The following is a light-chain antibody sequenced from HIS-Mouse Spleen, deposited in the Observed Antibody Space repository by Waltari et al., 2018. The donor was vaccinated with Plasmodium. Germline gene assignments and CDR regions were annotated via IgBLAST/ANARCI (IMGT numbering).Light chain of an antibody. Sequence: SYELTQPPSVSVSPGQTASIPCSGDKLGDKYACWYQQKPGKSPVLVIYQDSKRPSGIPERFSGSNSGNTATLTISGTQAMDEADYYCQAWDSSTWVFGGGTKLTVL. J-gene: IGLJ3*02. CDR3: QAWDSSTWV. CDR1: KLGDKY. V-gene: IGLV3-1*01. CDR2: QDS.